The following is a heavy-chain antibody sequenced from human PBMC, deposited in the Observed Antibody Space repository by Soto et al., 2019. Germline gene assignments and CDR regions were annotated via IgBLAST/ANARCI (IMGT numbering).Heavy chain of an antibody. V-gene: IGHV4-59*08. CDR2: IYYSGST. Sequence: SETLSLTCTVSGGSISSYYWSWIRQPPGKGLEWIGYIYYSGSTNYNPSLKSRVTISVDTSKNQFSLKLSSVTAADTAVYYCARAPYYYDSGGYQGSWGQGTLVTVSS. CDR1: GGSISSYY. CDR3: ARAPYYYDSGGYQGS. D-gene: IGHD3-22*01. J-gene: IGHJ5*02.